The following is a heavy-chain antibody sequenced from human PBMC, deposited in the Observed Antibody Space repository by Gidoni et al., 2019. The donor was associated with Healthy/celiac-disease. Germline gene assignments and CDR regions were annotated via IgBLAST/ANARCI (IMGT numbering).Heavy chain of an antibody. Sequence: QVQLQQWGAGLLKPSETLSLTCAVYGGSFSGYYWSWIRQPPGKGLEWIGEINNSGSTNYNPSLKSRVTISVDTSKNQFSLKLSSVTAADTAVYYCARKAVVEYSSYDPWGQGTLVTVSS. CDR1: GGSFSGYY. J-gene: IGHJ5*02. D-gene: IGHD6-6*01. V-gene: IGHV4-34*01. CDR2: INNSGST. CDR3: ARKAVVEYSSYDP.